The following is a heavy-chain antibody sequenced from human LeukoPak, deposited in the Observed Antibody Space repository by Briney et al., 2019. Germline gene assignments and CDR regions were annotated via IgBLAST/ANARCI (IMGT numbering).Heavy chain of an antibody. V-gene: IGHV4-38-2*02. Sequence: SETLSLTCTVSGYSISSGYYWGWIRQPPEKGLEWVGSIYHSGSTYYNPSLKSRVTISVDTSKNQFSLKLSSVTAADTAVYYCARDRRFLEWLPYYFDYWGQGTLVTVSS. J-gene: IGHJ4*02. CDR3: ARDRRFLEWLPYYFDY. CDR2: IYHSGST. D-gene: IGHD3-3*01. CDR1: GYSISSGYY.